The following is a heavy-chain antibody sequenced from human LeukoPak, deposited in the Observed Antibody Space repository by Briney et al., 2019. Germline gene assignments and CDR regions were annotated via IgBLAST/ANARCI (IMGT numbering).Heavy chain of an antibody. CDR2: AYYRSKWYI. Sequence: SQTLSLICAISGDSVSGSPAVWNWIRQSPSRGLEWLGSAYYRSKWYIDYAVSVKGRITITPDTSKNQFSLQLNSVTPEDTAVYYCARGAVRGGTNFDYWGQGTLVTVSS. D-gene: IGHD3-10*01. CDR1: GDSVSGSPAV. J-gene: IGHJ4*02. V-gene: IGHV6-1*01. CDR3: ARGAVRGGTNFDY.